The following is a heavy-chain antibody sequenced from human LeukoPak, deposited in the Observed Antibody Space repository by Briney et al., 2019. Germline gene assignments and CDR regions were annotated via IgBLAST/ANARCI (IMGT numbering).Heavy chain of an antibody. J-gene: IGHJ4*02. D-gene: IGHD3-10*01. CDR3: ARGRSVNYFGQDY. V-gene: IGHV1-2*02. CDR2: INPNSGGT. Sequence: ASVKVSCKASGYTFTGYYMHWVRRAPGQGLEWMGWINPNSGGTIYAQKFQGRVTMTRDTSINTAYMDLSSLTSDDTAVYFCARGRSVNYFGQDYWGQGTLVTVSS. CDR1: GYTFTGYY.